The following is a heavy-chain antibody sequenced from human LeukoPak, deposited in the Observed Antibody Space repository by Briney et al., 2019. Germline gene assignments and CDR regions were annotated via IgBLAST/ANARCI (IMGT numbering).Heavy chain of an antibody. Sequence: SETLSLTCTVSGGSISSHYWSWIRQPPGEGLEWIGYIYYSGSTNYNPSLKSRVTISVDTSKNQFSLKLSTVTAADTAVYYCARGSYYDFWSGYYQRYYYMDVWGKGTTVTVSS. CDR1: GGSISSHY. J-gene: IGHJ6*03. V-gene: IGHV4-59*11. CDR3: ARGSYYDFWSGYYQRYYYMDV. D-gene: IGHD3-3*01. CDR2: IYYSGST.